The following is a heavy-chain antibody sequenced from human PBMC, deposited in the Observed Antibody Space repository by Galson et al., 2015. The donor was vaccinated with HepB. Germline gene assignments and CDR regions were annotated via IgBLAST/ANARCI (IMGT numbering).Heavy chain of an antibody. D-gene: IGHD4-17*01. CDR2: ISSSSSYI. Sequence: SLRLSCAASGFTFSSYSMNWVRQAPGKGLEWVSSISSSSSYIYYADSVKGRFTISRDNAKNSLYLQMNSLRAEDTAVYYCARDTPYGDYVGYYYYMDVWGKGTTVTVSS. V-gene: IGHV3-21*04. J-gene: IGHJ6*03. CDR1: GFTFSSYS. CDR3: ARDTPYGDYVGYYYYMDV.